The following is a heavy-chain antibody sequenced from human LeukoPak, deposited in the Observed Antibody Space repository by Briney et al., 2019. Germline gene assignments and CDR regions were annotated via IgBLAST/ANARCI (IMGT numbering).Heavy chain of an antibody. J-gene: IGHJ4*02. D-gene: IGHD5-18*01. CDR3: ARGVKRGYSYGQNYFDY. V-gene: IGHV5-51*01. CDR1: GYSFTSYW. CDR2: IYPGDSDT. Sequence: GESLKISCKGSGYSFTSYWIGWVRQMPGRGLEWMGIIYPGDSDTRYSPSFQGQVTISADKSISTAYLQWSSLKASDTAMYYCARGVKRGYSYGQNYFDYWGQGTLVTVSS.